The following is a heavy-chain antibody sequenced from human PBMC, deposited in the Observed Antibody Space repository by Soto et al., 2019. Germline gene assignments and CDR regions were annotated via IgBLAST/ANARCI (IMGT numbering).Heavy chain of an antibody. J-gene: IGHJ6*02. Sequence: ASVKVSCKASGYTFTSYGISWVRQAPGQGLEWMGWISAYNGNTNYAQKLQGRVTMTTDTSTSTAYMELRGLRSDDTAVYYCARDNMASTIFGVVIPDYGMDVWGQGTTVTVSS. D-gene: IGHD3-3*01. CDR3: ARDNMASTIFGVVIPDYGMDV. CDR2: ISAYNGNT. V-gene: IGHV1-18*01. CDR1: GYTFTSYG.